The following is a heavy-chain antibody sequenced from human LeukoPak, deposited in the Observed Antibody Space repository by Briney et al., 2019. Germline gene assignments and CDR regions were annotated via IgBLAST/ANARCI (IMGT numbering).Heavy chain of an antibody. V-gene: IGHV3-23*01. CDR2: ISGSGGIT. Sequence: GGALRLSCAASGFTFSSYAMSWVRQAPGKGLEWVSAISGSGGITYYADSVKGRFTISRDNSKNTLYLKMTSLRAEETALYYCAKDVREALGWFDPWGQGTLVTVSS. CDR1: GFTFSSYA. CDR3: AKDVREALGWFDP. J-gene: IGHJ5*02.